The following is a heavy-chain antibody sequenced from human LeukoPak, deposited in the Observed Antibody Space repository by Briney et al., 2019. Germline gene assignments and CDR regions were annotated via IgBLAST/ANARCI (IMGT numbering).Heavy chain of an antibody. D-gene: IGHD4-11*01. CDR1: GYSFTSYW. J-gene: IGHJ6*02. Sequence: GESLKISCKGSGYSFTSYWIGWVRQVPGKGLEWMGIIYPGDSDTRYSPSFQGQVTISADKSISTAYLQWSSLKASDTAMYYCARPGSNYGDYYYYGMDVWGQGTTVTVSS. CDR2: IYPGDSDT. CDR3: ARPGSNYGDYYYYGMDV. V-gene: IGHV5-51*01.